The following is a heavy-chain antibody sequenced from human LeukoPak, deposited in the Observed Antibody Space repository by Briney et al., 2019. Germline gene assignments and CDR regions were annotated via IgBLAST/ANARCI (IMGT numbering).Heavy chain of an antibody. Sequence: SETLSLTCTVSGGSISSYYWSWIRQPPGKGLEWIGYIYYSGSTNYNPSLKSRVTISVDTSKNQFSLKLSSVTAADTAVYYCAGGTGSYNDYYYGMDVWGQGTTVTVSS. CDR1: GGSISSYY. D-gene: IGHD1-26*01. V-gene: IGHV4-59*01. J-gene: IGHJ6*02. CDR2: IYYSGST. CDR3: AGGTGSYNDYYYGMDV.